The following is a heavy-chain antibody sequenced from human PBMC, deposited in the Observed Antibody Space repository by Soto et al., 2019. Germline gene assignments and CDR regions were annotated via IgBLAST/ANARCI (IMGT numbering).Heavy chain of an antibody. V-gene: IGHV1-18*04. J-gene: IGHJ4*02. CDR3: VRGPFYDSSDHHLPADY. CDR1: GYTFTSYG. Sequence: ASVKVSCKASGYTFTSYGISWVRQAPGQGLEWMGWISAYNGNTNYAQKLQGRVTMTTDTSTSTAYMELRSLRSDDTAMYYCVRGPFYDSSDHHLPADYWGQGTLVTVSS. CDR2: ISAYNGNT. D-gene: IGHD3-22*01.